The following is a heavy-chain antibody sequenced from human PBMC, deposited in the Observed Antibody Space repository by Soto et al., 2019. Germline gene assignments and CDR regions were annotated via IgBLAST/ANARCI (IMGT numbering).Heavy chain of an antibody. CDR1: GDSMSGYF. V-gene: IGHV4-59*01. CDR3: ATTKEVTTARAKYYFDN. D-gene: IGHD3-22*01. CDR2: IHFGGST. Sequence: AETLSLTCSVSGDSMSGYFWSWIRQPPGKGLQWVGHIHFGGSTNYNPTLKGRVTLSIDTSKSQFSLNLTSVTAADTAVYYCATTKEVTTARAKYYFDNWGQGALVTVSS. J-gene: IGHJ4*02.